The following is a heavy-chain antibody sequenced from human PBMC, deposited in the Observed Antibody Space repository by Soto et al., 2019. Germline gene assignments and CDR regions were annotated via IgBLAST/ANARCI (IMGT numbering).Heavy chain of an antibody. Sequence: QVQLQESGPGLVKPSQTLSLTCTVSGGSIRGGDYYWSWIRQHPGKGLEWIGYIFYSGNSFHNPSLKSGVTISVDTSKNQFSLQLSSVTAADTAIYYCARLSSLYYNSDYGGYYFDYWGQGTLVSVSS. D-gene: IGHD3-10*01. V-gene: IGHV4-31*03. J-gene: IGHJ4*02. CDR1: GGSIRGGDYY. CDR2: IFYSGNS. CDR3: ARLSSLYYNSDYGGYYFDY.